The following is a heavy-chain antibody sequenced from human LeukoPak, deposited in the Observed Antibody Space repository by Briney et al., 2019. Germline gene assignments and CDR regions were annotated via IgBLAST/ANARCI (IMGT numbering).Heavy chain of an antibody. D-gene: IGHD2-2*01. V-gene: IGHV1-18*01. Sequence: ASVKVSCKASGYTFTSYGISWVRQAPGQGLEWMGWISAYNGNTHHAQKLQGRVTMTTDTSTSTAYMELRSLRSDDPAVYYCARVLPVFRLGCSSTSCYNWFDPWGQGTLVTVSS. CDR1: GYTFTSYG. J-gene: IGHJ5*02. CDR3: ARVLPVFRLGCSSTSCYNWFDP. CDR2: ISAYNGNT.